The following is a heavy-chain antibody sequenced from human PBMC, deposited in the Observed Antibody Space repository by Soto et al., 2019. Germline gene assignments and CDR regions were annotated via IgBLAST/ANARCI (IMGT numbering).Heavy chain of an antibody. Sequence: EVQLVESGGGLVKRGGSLRLSCAASGFTFSSYSMNWVLQAPGKGLEWLSSISSSSSYIYYANSVKARLTISRDNAKNSLYLQMNSLRAEDKAVYYCARDLYSSSARYFDYWGQGTLVTVSS. D-gene: IGHD6-6*01. J-gene: IGHJ4*02. CDR2: ISSSSSYI. V-gene: IGHV3-21*01. CDR3: ARDLYSSSARYFDY. CDR1: GFTFSSYS.